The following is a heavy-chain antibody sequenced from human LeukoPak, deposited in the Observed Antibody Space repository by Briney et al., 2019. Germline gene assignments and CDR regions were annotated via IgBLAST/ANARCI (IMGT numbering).Heavy chain of an antibody. CDR2: INPSGGST. J-gene: IGHJ4*02. D-gene: IGHD6-19*01. Sequence: ASVKVSCKASGYTFTSYYMHWVRQAPGQGPEWMGIINPSGGSTSYAQKFQGRVTMTRDTSTSTVYMELSSLRPEDTAVHYCARDLKAVAAIFDYWGQGTLVTVSS. CDR1: GYTFTSYY. V-gene: IGHV1-46*01. CDR3: ARDLKAVAAIFDY.